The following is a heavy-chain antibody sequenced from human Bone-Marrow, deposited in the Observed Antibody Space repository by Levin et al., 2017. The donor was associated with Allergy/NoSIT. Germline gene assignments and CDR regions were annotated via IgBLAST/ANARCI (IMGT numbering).Heavy chain of an antibody. CDR3: ARIYSSEETFDI. D-gene: IGHD6-25*01. CDR1: GFTFSDYF. V-gene: IGHV3-11*01. J-gene: IGHJ3*02. CDR2: ISSNPNRL. Sequence: GESLKISCAASGFTFSDYFMSWIRQAPGKGLEWVSYISSNPNRLYYADSVKGRSTISRDNAKNSLYLQMNSLRVEDTAVYYCARIYSSEETFDIWGQGTMVTVSS.